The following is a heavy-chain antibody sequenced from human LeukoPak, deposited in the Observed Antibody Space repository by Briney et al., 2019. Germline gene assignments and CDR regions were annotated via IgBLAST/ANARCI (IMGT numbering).Heavy chain of an antibody. J-gene: IGHJ6*02. CDR3: ARYNYDILTGYERMDV. Sequence: SETLSLTCTVSGGSISSSSYSWGWIRQPPGKGLEWIGSIYHSGSTYYGPSLEIRVTISVDTSKNQFSLRLSSVTAADTAVYYCARYNYDILTGYERMDVWGQGTTVTVSS. CDR2: IYHSGST. V-gene: IGHV4-39*01. D-gene: IGHD3-9*01. CDR1: GGSISSSSYS.